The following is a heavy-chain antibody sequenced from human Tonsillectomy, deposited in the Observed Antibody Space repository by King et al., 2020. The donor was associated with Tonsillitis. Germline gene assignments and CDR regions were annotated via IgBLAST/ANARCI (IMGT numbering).Heavy chain of an antibody. CDR2: NYYNGST. D-gene: IGHD5-18*01. J-gene: IGHJ4*02. Sequence: MQLQESGPGLVKPSGTLSLTCTVSGGSISSYYWSWIRQPPGKGLEWIGYNYYNGSTNYTPSLKSRVTISVDTSKNQFSLRLSSVTAADTAVYYCAGVYFPSSAMGYYFDYWGQGTLVTVSS. CDR3: AGVYFPSSAMGYYFDY. V-gene: IGHV4-59*08. CDR1: GGSISSYY.